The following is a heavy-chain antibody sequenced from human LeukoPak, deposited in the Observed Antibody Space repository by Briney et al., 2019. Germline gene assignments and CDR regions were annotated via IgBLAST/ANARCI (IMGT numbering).Heavy chain of an antibody. D-gene: IGHD1-26*01. CDR2: IYYSGGT. CDR1: GGSISSGDYY. Sequence: SQTLSLTCTVSGGSISSGDYYWSWIRQPPGKGLEWIGYIYYSGGTYYNPSLKSRVTISVDTSKNQFSLKLSSVTAADTAVYYCARNSGSLPYYYYYYMDVWGKGTTVTVSS. CDR3: ARNSGSLPYYYYYYMDV. V-gene: IGHV4-30-4*08. J-gene: IGHJ6*03.